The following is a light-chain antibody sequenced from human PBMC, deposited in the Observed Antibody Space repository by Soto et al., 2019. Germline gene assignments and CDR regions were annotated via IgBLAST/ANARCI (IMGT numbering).Light chain of an antibody. V-gene: IGLV2-8*01. CDR1: SSHVGGYNY. CDR3: SSFAGNNNLV. CDR2: EVS. Sequence: QSALTQPPSASRSPGQSVTISCTGTSSHVGGYNYVSWYQQHPGKAPKLMISEVSKRPSGVPDRFSGSKSGNTASLTVSGLQAEDEADYYCSSFAGNNNLVFGGGTKVTVL. J-gene: IGLJ2*01.